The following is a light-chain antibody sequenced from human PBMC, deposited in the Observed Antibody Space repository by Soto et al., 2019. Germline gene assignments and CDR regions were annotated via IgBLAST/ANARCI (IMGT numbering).Light chain of an antibody. J-gene: IGLJ3*02. CDR3: SSYTSSSIL. V-gene: IGLV2-14*01. Sequence: QSVLAQPASVSGSPGQSITISCTGTSSDVGGYKYVSWYQHHPGKAPKIIIYEVSNRPSGASNRFSGSKSGNTASLSISGLQAEDEADYYCSSYTSSSILFGGGTKVTV. CDR1: SSDVGGYKY. CDR2: EVS.